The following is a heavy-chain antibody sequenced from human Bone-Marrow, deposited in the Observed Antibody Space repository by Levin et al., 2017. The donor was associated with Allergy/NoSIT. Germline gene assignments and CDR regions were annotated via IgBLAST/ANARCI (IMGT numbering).Heavy chain of an antibody. V-gene: IGHV4-4*02. CDR3: TRPYHYYMDV. J-gene: IGHJ6*03. CDR2: IQHSGST. Sequence: PSETLSLTCAVSGDSITSSWWGWVRQPPEKGLEWIGEIQHSGSTNYNPSLKSRATLSIDKSKNQFSLKLSSVTAADTAVYYCTRPYHYYMDVWAEGTTVTVSS. CDR1: GDSITSSW.